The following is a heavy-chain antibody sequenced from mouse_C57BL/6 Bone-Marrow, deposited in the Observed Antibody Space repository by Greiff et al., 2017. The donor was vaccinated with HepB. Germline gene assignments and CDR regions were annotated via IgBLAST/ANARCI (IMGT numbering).Heavy chain of an antibody. J-gene: IGHJ2*01. D-gene: IGHD1-2*01. CDR2: IWTGGGT. CDR3: ARSLHYYGYYIDY. Sequence: VQLQQSGPGLVAPSQSLSITCTVSGFSLTSYAISWVRQPPGKGLEWLGVIWTGGGTNYNSALKSRLSISKDNSKSQVFLKMNSLQTDDTARYYCARSLHYYGYYIDYWGQGTTLTVSS. CDR1: GFSLTSYA. V-gene: IGHV2-9-1*01.